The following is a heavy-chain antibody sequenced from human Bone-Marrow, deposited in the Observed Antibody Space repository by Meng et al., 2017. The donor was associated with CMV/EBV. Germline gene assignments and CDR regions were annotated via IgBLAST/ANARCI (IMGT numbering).Heavy chain of an antibody. CDR2: IYPGDSDT. V-gene: IGHV5-51*01. D-gene: IGHD6-19*01. CDR1: GYSFTSYW. Sequence: GSLRPSWKGSGYSFTSYWIGWVRQMPGKGLEWMGIIYPGDSDTRYSPSFQGQVTISADKSISTAYLQWSSLKASDTAMYYCARSPSGYSSGQEENWGQGTLVTVSS. CDR3: ARSPSGYSSGQEEN. J-gene: IGHJ4*02.